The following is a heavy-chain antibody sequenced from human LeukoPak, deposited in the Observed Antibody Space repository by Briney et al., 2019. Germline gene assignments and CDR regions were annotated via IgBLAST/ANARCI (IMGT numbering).Heavy chain of an antibody. Sequence: GASVKVSCKASGYTFTSYYMHRVRQAPGQGLEWMGIINPSGGSTSYAQKFQGRVTMTRDMSTSTAYMELRSLRSDDTAVYYCARDWVVRGVILYWGQGTLVTVSS. CDR1: GYTFTSYY. CDR3: ARDWVVRGVILY. V-gene: IGHV1-46*01. D-gene: IGHD3-10*01. J-gene: IGHJ4*02. CDR2: INPSGGST.